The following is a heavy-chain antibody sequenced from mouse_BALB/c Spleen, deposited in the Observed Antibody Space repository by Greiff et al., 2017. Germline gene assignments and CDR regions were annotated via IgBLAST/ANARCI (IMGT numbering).Heavy chain of an antibody. V-gene: IGHV1-7*01. CDR2: INPSTGYT. CDR3: ARFYDGYYDAMDY. Sequence: VQRVESGAELAKPGASVKMSCKASGYTFTSYWMHWVKQRPGQGLEWIGYINPSTGYTEYNQKFKDKATLTADKSSSTAYMQLSSLTSEDSAVYYCARFYDGYYDAMDYWGQGTSVTVSS. D-gene: IGHD2-3*01. CDR1: GYTFTSYW. J-gene: IGHJ4*01.